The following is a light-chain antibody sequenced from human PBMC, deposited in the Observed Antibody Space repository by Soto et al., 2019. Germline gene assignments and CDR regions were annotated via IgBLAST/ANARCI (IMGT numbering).Light chain of an antibody. J-gene: IGLJ1*01. CDR3: TSYAGGNNV. CDR2: EVN. Sequence: QSALTQPPSASGSPGQSVTISCTGTSSDVGGYNYVSWYQQHPGKVPKLLVYEVNKRPSGVPDRFSGSKSGNTASLTVSGLQEEDEAYYYCTSYAGGNNVFGTGTKLTVL. CDR1: SSDVGGYNY. V-gene: IGLV2-8*01.